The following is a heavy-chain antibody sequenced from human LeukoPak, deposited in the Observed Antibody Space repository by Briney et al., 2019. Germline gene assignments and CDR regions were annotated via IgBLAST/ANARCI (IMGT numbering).Heavy chain of an antibody. V-gene: IGHV3-33*01. CDR1: GFTLSNYG. J-gene: IGHJ3*01. CDR2: IWYDGSDK. D-gene: IGHD3-16*02. CDR3: ARDIELST. Sequence: GRSLRLSCAASGFTLSNYGMHWVRQAPGKGLEWVAVIWYDGSDKYYADSVKGRFTISRDNSKNTLYVQMNSLRAEDTAIYYCARDIELSTWGLGTMVTVSS.